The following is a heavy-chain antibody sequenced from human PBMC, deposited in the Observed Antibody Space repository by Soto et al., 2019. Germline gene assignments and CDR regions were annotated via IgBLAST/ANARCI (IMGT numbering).Heavy chain of an antibody. D-gene: IGHD6-13*01. CDR1: GGTFTGYY. CDR3: ARVPFRRAAAGPFDP. J-gene: IGHJ5*02. V-gene: IGHV1-2*02. CDR2: INPNSGGT. Sequence: QVQLVQSGAEVKKPGSSVKVSCKASGGTFTGYYMHWVRQAPGQGLEWMGWINPNSGGTNYAQKFQGRVTMTRDTSISTAYMELSRLRSDDTAVYYCARVPFRRAAAGPFDPWGQGTLVTVSS.